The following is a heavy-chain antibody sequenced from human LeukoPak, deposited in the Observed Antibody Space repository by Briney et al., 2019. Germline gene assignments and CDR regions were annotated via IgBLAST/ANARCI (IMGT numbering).Heavy chain of an antibody. J-gene: IGHJ6*02. Sequence: GGSLRLSCAASGFTFSNAWMSWVRQAPGKGLEWGGRIKSKTDGGTTDYAAPVKGRFTISRDDSKNTLYLQMNSLKTEDTAVYYCTTAAGIYYGMDVWGQGTTVTVSS. CDR3: TTAAGIYYGMDV. D-gene: IGHD6-13*01. CDR2: IKSKTDGGTT. CDR1: GFTFSNAW. V-gene: IGHV3-15*01.